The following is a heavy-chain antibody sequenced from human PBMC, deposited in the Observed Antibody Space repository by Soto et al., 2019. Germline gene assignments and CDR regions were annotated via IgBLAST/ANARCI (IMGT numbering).Heavy chain of an antibody. J-gene: IGHJ4*02. CDR3: AREGYYDSSGYYPFDY. Sequence: GGSLRLSCAASGFNFSSYSMNWVRQAPGKGLEWVSSISSSSTIYYADSVKGRFTISRDNAKNSLYLQMNSLRAEDTAVYYCAREGYYDSSGYYPFDYWGQGTLVTVSS. D-gene: IGHD3-22*01. CDR1: GFNFSSYS. V-gene: IGHV3-48*01. CDR2: ISSSSTI.